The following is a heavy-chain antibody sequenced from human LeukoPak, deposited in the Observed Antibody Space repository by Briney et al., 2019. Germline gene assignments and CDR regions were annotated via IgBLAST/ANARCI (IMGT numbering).Heavy chain of an antibody. CDR1: GYTFTGHY. CDR3: ARDNSFDSSAYYYSSPYFDY. V-gene: IGHV1-2*02. CDR2: INPTSGVT. Sequence: SVKVSCKASGYTFTGHYMHWVRQAPGQGLEWMGWINPTSGVTNYAQKFQGRVTMTRDTSNSTAYMELSRLGSDDTAVYYCARDNSFDSSAYYYSSPYFDYWGQGTLVTVSS. D-gene: IGHD3-22*01. J-gene: IGHJ4*02.